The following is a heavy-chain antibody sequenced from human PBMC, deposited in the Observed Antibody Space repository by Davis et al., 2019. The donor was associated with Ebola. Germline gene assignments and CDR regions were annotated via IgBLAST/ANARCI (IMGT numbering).Heavy chain of an antibody. V-gene: IGHV4-34*01. CDR1: GGSFSGYY. CDR2: INRSGST. J-gene: IGHJ6*02. D-gene: IGHD5-18*01. Sequence: SETLSLTCAVYGGSFSGYYWSWIRQPPGKGLEWIGEINRSGSTNYNPSLKSRVTISVDTSKNQFSLKLSSVTAADTAVYYCARIPYSYGYYYYYYGMDVWGQGTTVTVSS. CDR3: ARIPYSYGYYYYYYGMDV.